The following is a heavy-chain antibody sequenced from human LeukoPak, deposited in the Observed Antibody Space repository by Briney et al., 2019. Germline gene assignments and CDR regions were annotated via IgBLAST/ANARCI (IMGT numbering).Heavy chain of an antibody. D-gene: IGHD3-22*01. CDR2: INHSGST. CDR1: GGSFSGYY. CDR3: ARFKGWYSSGYSYYYYMDV. J-gene: IGHJ6*03. Sequence: PSETLSLTCAVYGGSFSGYYWSWIRQPPGKGLEWIGEINHSGSTNYNPSLKSRVTISVDTSKNQFSLKLSSVTAADTAVYYCARFKGWYSSGYSYYYYMDVWGKGTTVTVSS. V-gene: IGHV4-34*01.